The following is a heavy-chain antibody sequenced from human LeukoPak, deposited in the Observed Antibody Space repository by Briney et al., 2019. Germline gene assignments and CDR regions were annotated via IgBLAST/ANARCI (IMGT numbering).Heavy chain of an antibody. D-gene: IGHD3-22*01. J-gene: IGHJ6*02. V-gene: IGHV1-69*13. Sequence: SVKVSCKAPGGTFSSYAISWVRQAPGQGLEWMGGIIPIFGTANYAQKFQGRVTITADESTSTAYLELSSLRSEDTAVYYCARGGIRSGYSPRYYYYGMDVWGQGTTVTVSS. CDR1: GGTFSSYA. CDR3: ARGGIRSGYSPRYYYYGMDV. CDR2: IIPIFGTA.